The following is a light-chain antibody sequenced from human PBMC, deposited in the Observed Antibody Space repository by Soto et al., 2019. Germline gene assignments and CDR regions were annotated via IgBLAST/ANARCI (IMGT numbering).Light chain of an antibody. CDR1: RSISSW. V-gene: IGKV1-5*03. J-gene: IGKJ1*01. Sequence: DIQMTQSPSTLSASVGDRVTITCRASRSISSWVAWYQQKPGTAPKLLISKTSALESGVPLRFSGSGSETEFTLIISSLQPDDFAPYYCQQYNSSPWTFGQGTKVEVK. CDR2: KTS. CDR3: QQYNSSPWT.